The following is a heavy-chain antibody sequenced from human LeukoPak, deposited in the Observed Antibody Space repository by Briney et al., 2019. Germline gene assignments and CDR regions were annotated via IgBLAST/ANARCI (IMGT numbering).Heavy chain of an antibody. D-gene: IGHD4-17*01. Sequence: ASVKVSCKASGYTFTTYGISWVRQAPGHGLEWMGWISTFNGHTNYAESRQDRVTMTTDTSTSTVYMELSSLTLDDTAVYYCARVDTVNYYYYMDVWGKGTPVTVSS. V-gene: IGHV1-18*01. CDR2: ISTFNGHT. CDR3: ARVDTVNYYYYMDV. CDR1: GYTFTTYG. J-gene: IGHJ6*03.